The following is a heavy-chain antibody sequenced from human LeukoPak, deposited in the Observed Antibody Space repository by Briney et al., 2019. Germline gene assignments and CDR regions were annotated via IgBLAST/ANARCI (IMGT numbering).Heavy chain of an antibody. D-gene: IGHD3-22*01. V-gene: IGHV1-2*04. CDR1: GYTFTGYY. CDR2: INPNSGGT. CDR3: AREHDSSGSDAFDI. J-gene: IGHJ3*02. Sequence: ASVKVSCKASGYTFTGYYMHWVRQAPGQGLEWMGWINPNSGGTNYAQKFQGWVTMTRDTSISTAYMELSRLRSDDTAVYYCAREHDSSGSDAFDIWGQGTMVTVSS.